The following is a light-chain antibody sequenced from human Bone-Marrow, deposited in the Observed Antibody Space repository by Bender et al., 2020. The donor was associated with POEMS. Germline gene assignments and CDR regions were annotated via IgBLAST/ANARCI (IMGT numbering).Light chain of an antibody. Sequence: QSALTQPASVSGSPEQSITISCTGTSSDVGTYNLVSWYQQHPGKAPKLIIYEGSERPSGISNRFSGSESGNTASLTISGLQAEDEADYYCCSYANTNVLFGGGTKVTVL. CDR3: CSYANTNVL. J-gene: IGLJ2*01. V-gene: IGLV2-23*01. CDR1: SSDVGTYNL. CDR2: EGS.